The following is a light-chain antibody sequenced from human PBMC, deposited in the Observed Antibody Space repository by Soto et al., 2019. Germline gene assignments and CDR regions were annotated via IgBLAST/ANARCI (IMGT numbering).Light chain of an antibody. CDR3: QQYDGYSPQT. V-gene: IGKV1-5*01. J-gene: IGKJ1*01. CDR1: QNINAG. CDR2: DAS. Sequence: DIHMTQSPSSLSVSVGDRFTITWRTSQNINAGLAWYQQRPGQAPKLLIYDASTVQSGVPSRFRGSGSGTEFTLTINGLQPDDFATYYCQQYDGYSPQTFGQGTKVDIK.